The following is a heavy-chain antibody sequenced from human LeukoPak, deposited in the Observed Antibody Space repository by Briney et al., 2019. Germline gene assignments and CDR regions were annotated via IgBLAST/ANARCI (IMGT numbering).Heavy chain of an antibody. CDR3: ARSLDDYGDSWDY. CDR1: GFTFSSYW. D-gene: IGHD4-17*01. V-gene: IGHV3-7*01. CDR2: IKQDGSEK. J-gene: IGHJ4*02. Sequence: GGSLRLSCAASGFTFSSYWMSWVRQAPGKGLEWVANIKQDGSEKYYVDSVKGRFTISRDNAKNSLYLQMNSLRAEDTAVYYCARSLDDYGDSWDYWGQGTLVTVSS.